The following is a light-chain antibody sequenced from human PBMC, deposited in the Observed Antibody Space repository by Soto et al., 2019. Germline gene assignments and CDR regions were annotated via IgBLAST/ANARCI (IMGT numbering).Light chain of an antibody. CDR3: QQRSNWPPAT. CDR2: DAS. Sequence: EIVLTQSPATLSLSPGESATLSCRASQSVSSYLAWYQQKPGQAPRLLIYDASNRATGIPARFSGSGSGTDFTLTISSLEPEDFAVYYCQQRSNWPPATFGQGTKLVIK. CDR1: QSVSSY. V-gene: IGKV3-11*01. J-gene: IGKJ2*01.